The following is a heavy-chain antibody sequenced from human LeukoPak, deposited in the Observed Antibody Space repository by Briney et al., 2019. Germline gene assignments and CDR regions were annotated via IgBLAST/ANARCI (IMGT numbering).Heavy chain of an antibody. CDR3: ARVGYCSSTSCYSFGWFDP. D-gene: IGHD2-2*02. CDR2: MYYSGST. Sequence: SETLSLTCTVSGGSISSGGYYRSWVRQHPGKGLVWIEYMYYSGSTYYNPSLKSRVTISVDTSKNQFSLKLSSVTAADTAMYYCARVGYCSSTSCYSFGWFDPWGQGTLVTVSS. V-gene: IGHV4-31*03. J-gene: IGHJ5*02. CDR1: GGSISSGGYY.